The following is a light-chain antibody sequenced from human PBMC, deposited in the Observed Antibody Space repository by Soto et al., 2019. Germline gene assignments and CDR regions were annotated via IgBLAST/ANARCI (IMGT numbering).Light chain of an antibody. V-gene: IGLV2-11*01. Sequence: QSALTQPRSVSGSPGQSVTISCTGTSSDVGGYNYVSWYQQHPGKAPKLMIYDVSKRPSGVPDRFSGSKSGNTASLTMSGLQAGDEADYYCCSYAGSYTVFGGGTQLTVL. J-gene: IGLJ2*01. CDR3: CSYAGSYTV. CDR1: SSDVGGYNY. CDR2: DVS.